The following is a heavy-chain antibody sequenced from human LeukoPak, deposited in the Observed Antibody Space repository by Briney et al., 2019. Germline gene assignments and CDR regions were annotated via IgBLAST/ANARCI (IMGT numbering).Heavy chain of an antibody. CDR1: GFTFSSYA. CDR2: ISYDGSNK. V-gene: IGHV3-30-3*01. D-gene: IGHD1-14*01. CDR3: AGGGHPAGLHYYYYMDV. Sequence: GGSLRLSCAASGFTFSSYAMHWVRQAPGKGLEWVAVISYDGSNKYYADSVKGRFTISRDNSKNTLYLQMNSLRAEDTAVYYCAGGGHPAGLHYYYYMDVWGKGTTVTVSS. J-gene: IGHJ6*03.